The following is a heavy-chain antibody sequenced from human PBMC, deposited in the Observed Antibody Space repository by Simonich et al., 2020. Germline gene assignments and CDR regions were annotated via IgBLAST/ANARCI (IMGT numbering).Heavy chain of an antibody. J-gene: IGHJ3*02. V-gene: IGHV3-21*01. CDR3: AREQARGGAFDI. Sequence: EVQLVESGGGLVKPGGSLRLSCAASGFTFSSYSMNWVRQAPGKGLEWVSSNSSSSSYIYYADSVKGRFPISRDNAKNSLYLQMNSLRAEDTAVYYCAREQARGGAFDIWGQGTMVTVSS. D-gene: IGHD3-16*01. CDR2: NSSSSSYI. CDR1: GFTFSSYS.